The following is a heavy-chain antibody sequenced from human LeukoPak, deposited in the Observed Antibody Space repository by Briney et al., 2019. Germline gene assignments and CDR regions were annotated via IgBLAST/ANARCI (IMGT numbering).Heavy chain of an antibody. V-gene: IGHV3-23*01. CDR3: AKGKDIVVVVAAPYGMDV. CDR2: ISSSDDVT. Sequence: GGSLRLSCAASGFTFSTFPMNWVRQAPGKGLEWVSGISSSDDVTYYADSVKGRFTISRDNSKNTLYLQMNSLRAEDTAVYYCAKGKDIVVVVAAPYGMDVWGQGTTVTVSS. J-gene: IGHJ6*02. CDR1: GFTFSTFP. D-gene: IGHD2-15*01.